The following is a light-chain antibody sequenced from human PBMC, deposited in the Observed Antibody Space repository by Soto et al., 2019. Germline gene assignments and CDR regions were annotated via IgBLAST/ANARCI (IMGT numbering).Light chain of an antibody. CDR3: MQALESPPT. Sequence: DIVMTQSPLSLPVTPGEPASISCRPSQSLLNRNGQNCLDWYLQKPGQSPQLLIHMGFIRASGVPDRFSGSGSGTYFTLTISRVEAEDVGVYYCMQALESPPTFGGGTKVEIK. CDR2: MGF. V-gene: IGKV2-28*01. CDR1: QSLLNRNGQNC. J-gene: IGKJ4*01.